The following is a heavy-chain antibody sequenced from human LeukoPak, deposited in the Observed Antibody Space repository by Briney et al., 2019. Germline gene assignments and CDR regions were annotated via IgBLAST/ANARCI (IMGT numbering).Heavy chain of an antibody. CDR1: GGSISSSSYY. D-gene: IGHD2-8*01. CDR2: IYYSGST. V-gene: IGHV4-39*07. Sequence: PSETLSLTCTVSGGSISSSSYYWGWIRQPPGKGLEWIGSIYYSGSTYYNPSLKSRVTISVDTSKNQFSLKLSSVTAADTAVYYCARDIEWGQFDPWGQGTLVTVSS. CDR3: ARDIEWGQFDP. J-gene: IGHJ5*02.